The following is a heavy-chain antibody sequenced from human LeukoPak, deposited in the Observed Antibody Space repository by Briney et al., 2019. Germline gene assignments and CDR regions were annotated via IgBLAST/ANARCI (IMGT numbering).Heavy chain of an antibody. CDR2: IKQDGSEK. CDR1: GFTFSTSW. V-gene: IGHV3-7*03. CDR3: ARDLNTGY. Sequence: PGGSLRLSCAATGFTFSTSWMDWVRQAPGKGLEWVANIKQDGSEKYYVDSVKGRFTISRDNAKNSLFLQVNSLRVDDTAVYYCARDLNTGYWGQGTLVTVSS. D-gene: IGHD4-17*01. J-gene: IGHJ4*02.